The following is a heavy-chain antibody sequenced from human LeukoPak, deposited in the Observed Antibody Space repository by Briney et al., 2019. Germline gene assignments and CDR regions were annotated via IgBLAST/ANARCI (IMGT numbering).Heavy chain of an antibody. Sequence: PSETLSLTCTVSGGSISSGGYYWSWIRQHPGKGLEWIGYIYYSGSTNYNPPLKSRVTISVDTSKNQFSLKLSSVTAADTAVYYCARAGNQWEPDYWGQGTLVTVSS. CDR1: GGSISSGGYY. CDR3: ARAGNQWEPDY. V-gene: IGHV4-31*03. D-gene: IGHD1-26*01. J-gene: IGHJ4*02. CDR2: IYYSGST.